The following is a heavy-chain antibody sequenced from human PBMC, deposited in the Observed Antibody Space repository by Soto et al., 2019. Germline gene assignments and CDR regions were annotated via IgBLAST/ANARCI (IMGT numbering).Heavy chain of an antibody. CDR2: MNPNSGNT. CDR3: ASGAGKYYDFWSGYFV. D-gene: IGHD3-3*01. V-gene: IGHV1-8*01. CDR1: GYTFTSYD. J-gene: IGHJ4*02. Sequence: QVQLVQSGAEVKKPGASVKVSCKASGYTFTSYDINWVRQATGQGLEWMGWMNPNSGNTGYAQKCQGRVTMTRNTSISTAYMELSSLRSEDTAVYYCASGAGKYYDFWSGYFVWGQGTLVTVSS.